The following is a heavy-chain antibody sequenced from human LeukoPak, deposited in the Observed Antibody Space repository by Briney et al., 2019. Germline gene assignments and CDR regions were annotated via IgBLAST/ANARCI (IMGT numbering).Heavy chain of an antibody. V-gene: IGHV3-23*01. CDR2: IRGSGNYV. D-gene: IGHD5-12*01. CDR1: GFTFSSYA. CDR3: AKGGVYSGYDLSFEY. Sequence: GGSLRLSCAASGFTFSSYAMSWVRQAPGKGLEWVSSIRGSGNYVYYADSVKGRFTISRDNSKNTLYLQMNSLRADDTAVYYCAKGGVYSGYDLSFEYWGQGALVTVSS. J-gene: IGHJ4*02.